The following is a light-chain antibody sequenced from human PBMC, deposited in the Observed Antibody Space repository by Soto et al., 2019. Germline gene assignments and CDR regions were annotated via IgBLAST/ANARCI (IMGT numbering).Light chain of an antibody. CDR1: QTISSW. V-gene: IGKV1-5*03. CDR3: QHSSSPQFN. CDR2: KAS. J-gene: IGKJ4*01. Sequence: DIQMTQSPSTLSGSVGDRVTITCRASQTISSWLAWYQHKPGKAPKLLIYKASTLKSGVPSRFSGSQSGADFTLTITSLQPEAFDTYICQHSSSPQFNFRGGSKVHI.